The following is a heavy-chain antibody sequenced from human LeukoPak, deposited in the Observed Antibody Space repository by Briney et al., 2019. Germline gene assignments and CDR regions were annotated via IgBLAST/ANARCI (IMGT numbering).Heavy chain of an antibody. CDR2: IWYDGSNK. Sequence: GGSLRLSCAASGFTFSSYGMHWVRQAPGKGLEWVAVIWYDGSNKYYADSVKGRFTISRDNSKNTLYLQMNSLRAEDTAVYYCARGANIAAAGTMVYWGQGTLVTVSS. CDR1: GFTFSSYG. CDR3: ARGANIAAAGTMVY. V-gene: IGHV3-33*01. D-gene: IGHD6-13*01. J-gene: IGHJ4*02.